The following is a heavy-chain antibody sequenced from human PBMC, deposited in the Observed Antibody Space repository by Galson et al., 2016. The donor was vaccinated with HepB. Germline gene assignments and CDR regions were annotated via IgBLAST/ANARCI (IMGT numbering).Heavy chain of an antibody. CDR2: ISGSGSST. Sequence: SLRLSCAASGFTFYSSAMTWVRQAPGKGLEWVSTISGSGSSTYYADSVKGRFTISRDNSKNTLFLQMDRLRGDDTAVYYCTNPSLLKDYDFLWGSSLGVDVWGQGTTVIVSS. CDR1: GFTFYSSA. CDR3: TNPSLLKDYDFLWGSSLGVDV. D-gene: IGHD3-16*01. J-gene: IGHJ6*02. V-gene: IGHV3-23*01.